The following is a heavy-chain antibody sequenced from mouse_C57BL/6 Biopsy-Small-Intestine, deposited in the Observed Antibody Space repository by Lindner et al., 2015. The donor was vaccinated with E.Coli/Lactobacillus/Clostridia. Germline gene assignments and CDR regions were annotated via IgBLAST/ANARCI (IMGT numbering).Heavy chain of an antibody. D-gene: IGHD3-3*01. CDR3: ARGTRLDF. V-gene: IGHV1-82*01. CDR1: GYAFSSSW. J-gene: IGHJ2*01. Sequence: VQLQESGPAPVKPGASVNISCKASGYAFSSSWMNWVKQRPGKGLEWIGRIFPEDVETTYNGNFKVKATLTADKSSSTAYMQLSSLTSEDSAVYFCARGTRLDFWGQGTTLTVSS. CDR2: IFPEDVET.